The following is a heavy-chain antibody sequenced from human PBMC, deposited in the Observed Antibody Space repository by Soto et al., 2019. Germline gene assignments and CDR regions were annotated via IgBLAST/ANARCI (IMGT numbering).Heavy chain of an antibody. V-gene: IGHV6-1*01. CDR3: ARLIGNSWLDS. CDR2: TYYRSKWYN. D-gene: IGHD2-8*01. CDR1: GDIVSTNSAT. Sequence: QVQLQQSGPGLVKPSQTLSLTCAISGDIVSTNSATWDWIRQSPSIGLEWLGRTYYRSKWYNDYAVSVKGRITINPETSTNQLSLQLNSVTPDDTAVYYCARLIGNSWLDSWGQGTLVTVSS. J-gene: IGHJ5*01.